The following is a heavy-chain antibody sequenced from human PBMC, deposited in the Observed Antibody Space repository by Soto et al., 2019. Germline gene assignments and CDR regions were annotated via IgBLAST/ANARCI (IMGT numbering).Heavy chain of an antibody. CDR1: GFTFRNYG. J-gene: IGHJ3*02. CDR2: IKEDGSER. Sequence: GGSLRLSCAVSGFTFRNYGMSWVRQAPGKGLEWVANIKEDGSERYYLDSVRGRFTISRDNAKNSLYLQMNSLRVEDTGVYYCARNAFETWGQGTMVTVSS. CDR3: ARNAFET. V-gene: IGHV3-7*01.